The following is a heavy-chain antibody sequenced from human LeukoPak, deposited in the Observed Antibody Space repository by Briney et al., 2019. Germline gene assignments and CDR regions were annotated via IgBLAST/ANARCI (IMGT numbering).Heavy chain of an antibody. J-gene: IGHJ4*02. CDR3: ARYRQLTPAAPSFDY. V-gene: IGHV4-30-2*01. D-gene: IGHD3-9*01. CDR2: IYHSGST. CDR1: GGSISSGGYY. Sequence: PSETLSLTCTVSGGSISSGGYYWSWIRQPPGKGLEWIGYIYHSGSTYYNPSLKSRVTISVDRSKNQFSLKLSSVTAADTAVYYCARYRQLTPAAPSFDYWGQGTLVTVSS.